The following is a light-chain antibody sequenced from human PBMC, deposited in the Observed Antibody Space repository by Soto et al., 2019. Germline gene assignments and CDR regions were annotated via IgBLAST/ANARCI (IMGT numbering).Light chain of an antibody. CDR2: EDN. CDR3: QSYDGTNYV. CDR1: SGDIANNY. V-gene: IGLV6-57*01. J-gene: IGLJ1*01. Sequence: NFMLTQPHSVSGSPGKTVTISCTRNSGDIANNYVQWYQQRPGSSPTTVIYEDNHVPSGVPDRFSASIDSSSNSVSLIISGLQPEDEADYYCQSYDGTNYVFGPGTKVTVL.